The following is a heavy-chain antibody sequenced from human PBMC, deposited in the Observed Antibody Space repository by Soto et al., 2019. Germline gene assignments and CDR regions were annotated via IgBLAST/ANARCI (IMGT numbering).Heavy chain of an antibody. CDR1: GFTFSNAW. Sequence: PGGSLRLSCAASGFTFSNAWMSWVRQAPGKGLEWVGRIKRKTDGGTTDYAAPVKGRFTISRDDSKNTLYLQMNSLKTEDTAVYYCTTTKAVAGLDYWGQGTLVTVSS. D-gene: IGHD6-19*01. V-gene: IGHV3-15*01. J-gene: IGHJ4*02. CDR2: IKRKTDGGTT. CDR3: TTTKAVAGLDY.